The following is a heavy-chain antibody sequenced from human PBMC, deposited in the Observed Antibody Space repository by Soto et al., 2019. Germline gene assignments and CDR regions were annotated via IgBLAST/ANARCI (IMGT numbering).Heavy chain of an antibody. CDR2: IIPIFGTA. Sequence: QVQLVQSVAEVKKPGSSVKVSCKASGGTFSSYAISWVRQAPGQGLEWMGGIIPIFGTANYAQKFHGRVTITADKSTSTAYMELSSLRSEDTAVYYCAGFYGSGSYRYYYGMDVWGQGTTVTVSS. CDR3: AGFYGSGSYRYYYGMDV. D-gene: IGHD3-10*01. J-gene: IGHJ6*02. CDR1: GGTFSSYA. V-gene: IGHV1-69*06.